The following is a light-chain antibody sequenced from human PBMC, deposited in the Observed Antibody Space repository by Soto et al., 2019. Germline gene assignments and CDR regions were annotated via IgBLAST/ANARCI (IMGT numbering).Light chain of an antibody. CDR2: GAS. Sequence: EIVLTQSPGTLSLSPGERATLSCRASQSVSRNSLAWYQQQPGQAPRLLIYGASSRATDIPDRFSGSGSGTDFTLIVSRLEPEDFAVYFCQQYVTSPPTFGPGTKVDIK. CDR3: QQYVTSPPT. V-gene: IGKV3-20*01. CDR1: QSVSRNS. J-gene: IGKJ3*01.